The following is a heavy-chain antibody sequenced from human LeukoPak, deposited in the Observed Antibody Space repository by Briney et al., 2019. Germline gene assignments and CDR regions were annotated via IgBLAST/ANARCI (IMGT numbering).Heavy chain of an antibody. CDR1: GFTFSSYG. V-gene: IGHV3-30*02. CDR3: AKGVVVVPAAIPQDY. Sequence: GGSLRLXCAASGFTFSSYGMHWVRLVPGKGLEWVAFIRYDGSNKYYADSVKGRFTISRDNSKNTLYLQMNSLRAEDTAVYYCAKGVVVVPAAIPQDYWGQGTLVTVSS. D-gene: IGHD2-2*01. CDR2: IRYDGSNK. J-gene: IGHJ4*02.